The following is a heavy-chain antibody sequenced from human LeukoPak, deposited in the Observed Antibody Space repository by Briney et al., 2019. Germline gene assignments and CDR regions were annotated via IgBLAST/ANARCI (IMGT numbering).Heavy chain of an antibody. D-gene: IGHD3-22*01. CDR3: AKDRPNYYESNGHYYRQNGDY. CDR2: ISSNSVYT. J-gene: IGHJ4*02. V-gene: IGHV3-23*01. Sequence: GGSLRLSCAASGFNFNICAMSWVRQAPGKGLEWVSSISSNSVYTYYGDSVKGRFTVSRDNSKNTLYLQMNSLRAEDTAIYYCAKDRPNYYESNGHYYRQNGDYWGQGTLVTVSS. CDR1: GFNFNICA.